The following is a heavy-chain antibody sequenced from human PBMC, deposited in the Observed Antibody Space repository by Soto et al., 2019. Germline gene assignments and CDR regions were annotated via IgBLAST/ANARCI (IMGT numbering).Heavy chain of an antibody. V-gene: IGHV1-2*02. J-gene: IGHJ4*02. CDR2: INPNSGAT. Sequence: QVRLLQSGAEVKKPWASVKVSCKSSGYTFSGYNTHWVRQAPGQGLEWMGCINPNSGATNFARKYQGRVSMTRDTYIGTTYMELTNLTSDDTAVYFCARDIMWSAQKPIDFWGQGTLVTVSS. CDR3: ARDIMWSAQKPIDF. CDR1: GYTFSGYN. D-gene: IGHD2-21*01.